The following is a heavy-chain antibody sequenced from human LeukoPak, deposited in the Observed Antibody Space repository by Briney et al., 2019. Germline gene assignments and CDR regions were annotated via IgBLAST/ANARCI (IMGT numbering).Heavy chain of an antibody. CDR2: IYYSGST. Sequence: PSETLSLTCTVPGGSISSYYWSWIRQPPGKGLEWIGYIYYSGSTNYNPSLKSRVTISVDTSKNQFSLKLSSVTAADTAVYYCAREFSPISPDAFDIWGQGTMVTVSS. D-gene: IGHD3-3*02. CDR1: GGSISSYY. V-gene: IGHV4-59*01. J-gene: IGHJ3*02. CDR3: AREFSPISPDAFDI.